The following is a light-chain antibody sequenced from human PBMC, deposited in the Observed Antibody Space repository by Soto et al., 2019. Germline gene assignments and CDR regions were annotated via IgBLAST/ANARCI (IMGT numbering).Light chain of an antibody. CDR1: QSVSSSY. CDR3: QQYGSSPPIT. J-gene: IGKJ5*01. Sequence: EVVFAQSPCTLSLSPGERATLSCRASQSVSSSYLAWYQQKPGQAPRLLIYGASSRTTGIPDRFSGSGSGTDFTLTISRLEPEDFAVYYCQQYGSSPPITFGQGTRLEIK. CDR2: GAS. V-gene: IGKV3-20*01.